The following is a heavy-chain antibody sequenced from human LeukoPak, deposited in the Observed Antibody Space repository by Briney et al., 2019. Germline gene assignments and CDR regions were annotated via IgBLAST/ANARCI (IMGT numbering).Heavy chain of an antibody. CDR1: GYTFTVYY. J-gene: IGHJ6*03. CDR3: AREDYGPYYYYVDV. CDR2: INPNSGGT. V-gene: IGHV1-2*02. Sequence: ASVKVSCKASGYTFTVYYMHWVRQAPGQGLEWMGWINPNSGGTNYAQKFQGRVTMTRDTSISTAYMELSRLRSDDTAVYYCAREDYGPYYYYVDVWGKGTTVTVSS. D-gene: IGHD4-17*01.